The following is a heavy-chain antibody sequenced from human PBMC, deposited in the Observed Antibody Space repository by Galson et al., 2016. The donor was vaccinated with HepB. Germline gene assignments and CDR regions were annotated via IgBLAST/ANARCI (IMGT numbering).Heavy chain of an antibody. V-gene: IGHV3-23*01. J-gene: IGHJ6*02. D-gene: IGHD1-26*01. Sequence: SLRLSCAASGFTFSTYAMSWVRQAPGKGLEWVSTISGRGGNTYYADSVKGRFTISRDNSKNTLYLQMNSLRAEDTAVYYCARGVAPWALGSLGFHMDVWGQGTTVTVSS. CDR1: GFTFSTYA. CDR2: ISGRGGNT. CDR3: ARGVAPWALGSLGFHMDV.